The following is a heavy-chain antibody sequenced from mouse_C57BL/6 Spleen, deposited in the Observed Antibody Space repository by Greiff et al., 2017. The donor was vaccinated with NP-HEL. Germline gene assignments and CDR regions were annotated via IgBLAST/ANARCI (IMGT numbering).Heavy chain of an antibody. D-gene: IGHD1-1*01. CDR1: GFSFNTYA. J-gene: IGHJ3*01. V-gene: IGHV10-1*01. CDR3: VRHSYGSSWTY. Sequence: VQLQQSGGGLVQPKGSLKLSCAASGFSFNTYAMNWVRQAPGKGLEWVARIRSKSNNYATYYADSVKDRFTISRDDSESMLYLQMNNLKTEDTAMYYCVRHSYGSSWTYWGQGTLVTVSA. CDR2: IRSKSNNYAT.